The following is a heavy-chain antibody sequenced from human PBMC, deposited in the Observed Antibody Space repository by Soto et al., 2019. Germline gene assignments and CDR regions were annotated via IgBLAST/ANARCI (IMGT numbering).Heavy chain of an antibody. CDR2: IYYSGST. Sequence: PSETLSLTCTVSGGSISSGGYYWSWIRQHPGKGLEWIGYIYYSGSTYYNPSLKSRVTISVDTSKNQFSLKLSSVTAADTAVYYCARDLVGWLQPETHSFDYWGQGTLVTVSS. CDR3: ARDLVGWLQPETHSFDY. J-gene: IGHJ4*02. V-gene: IGHV4-31*03. D-gene: IGHD5-12*01. CDR1: GGSISSGGYY.